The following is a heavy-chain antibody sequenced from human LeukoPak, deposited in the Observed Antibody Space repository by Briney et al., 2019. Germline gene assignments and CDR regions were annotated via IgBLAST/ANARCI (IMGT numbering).Heavy chain of an antibody. CDR2: INHSGST. J-gene: IGHJ6*03. Sequence: WVRQMPGKGLEWIGEINHSGSTNYNPSLKSRVTISVDTSKNQFSLKLSSVTAADTAVYYCARGPSAGARGYYYYYYYMDVWGKGTTVTVSS. CDR3: ARGPSAGARGYYYYYYYMDV. V-gene: IGHV4-34*01. D-gene: IGHD6-13*01.